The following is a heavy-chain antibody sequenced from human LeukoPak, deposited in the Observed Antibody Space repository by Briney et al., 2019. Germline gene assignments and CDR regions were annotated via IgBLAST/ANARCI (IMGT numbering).Heavy chain of an antibody. CDR2: ITGIESHT. D-gene: IGHD6-13*01. CDR3: ARSPTGFAQQQPPWVDWFDP. Sequence: GGSLRLSCAASGFTFSDYYMTWIRQAPGKGLEWLSYITGIESHTYYADSVQGRFTISRDNAKKSMYLQMNSLRAEDTAVYYCARSPTGFAQQQPPWVDWFDPWGQGTLVTVSS. V-gene: IGHV3-11*01. CDR1: GFTFSDYY. J-gene: IGHJ5*02.